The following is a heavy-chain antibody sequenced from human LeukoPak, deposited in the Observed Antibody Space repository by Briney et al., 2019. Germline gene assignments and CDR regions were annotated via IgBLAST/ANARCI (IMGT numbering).Heavy chain of an antibody. CDR3: AKDPGASVPGFYMDV. D-gene: IGHD2-8*02. CDR2: IWSDGNNK. CDR1: GFTFRNYG. V-gene: IGHV3-30*02. J-gene: IGHJ6*03. Sequence: GGSLRLSCAASGFTFRNYGMHWVRQATGKGLEGVSFIWSDGNNKFYADSVKGRFTISRDNSKNMLYLQMDSLRPEDTAVFYCAKDPGASVPGFYMDVWGKGTTVTVYS.